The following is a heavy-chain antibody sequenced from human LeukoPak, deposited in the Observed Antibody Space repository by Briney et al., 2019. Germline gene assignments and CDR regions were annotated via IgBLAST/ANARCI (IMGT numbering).Heavy chain of an antibody. J-gene: IGHJ4*02. V-gene: IGHV3-21*06. CDR3: ARGSAVAGPPDDY. CDR1: GFTFSSYA. D-gene: IGHD6-19*01. CDR2: ISSSGSYI. Sequence: TGGSLRLSCAASGFTFSSYAMNWARQAPGKGLEWVSFISSSGSYIYYADSVKGRFTISRDNAKNSLYLQMNSLRAEDTAVYYCARGSAVAGPPDDYWGQGTLVTVSS.